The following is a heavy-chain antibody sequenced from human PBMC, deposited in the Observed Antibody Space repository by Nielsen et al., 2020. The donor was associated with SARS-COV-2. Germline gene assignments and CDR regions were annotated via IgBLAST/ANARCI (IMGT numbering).Heavy chain of an antibody. V-gene: IGHV4-39*01. J-gene: IGHJ6*02. Sequence: RQAPGKGLEWVGSIYYSGSTCYNPSLKSRVTRAVDSAKNQCSLKLSAVTAADTAVYYCAREYRGSYYYYGMDVWGQGTTVTVSS. CDR2: IYYSGST. D-gene: IGHD2/OR15-2a*01. CDR3: AREYRGSYYYYGMDV.